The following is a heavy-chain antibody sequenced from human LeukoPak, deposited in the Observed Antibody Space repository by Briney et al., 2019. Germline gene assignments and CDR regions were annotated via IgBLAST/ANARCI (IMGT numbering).Heavy chain of an antibody. V-gene: IGHV1-18*01. CDR3: ASCTGYSSGWYGESGYYYYYMDV. J-gene: IGHJ6*03. D-gene: IGHD6-19*01. Sequence: ASVKVSCKASGYTFTSYGISWVRQAPGQGLEWMGWISAYNGNTNYAQKLQGRVTMTTDTSTSTAYMELRGLRSDDTAVYYCASCTGYSSGWYGESGYYYYYMDVWGKGTTVTVSS. CDR1: GYTFTSYG. CDR2: ISAYNGNT.